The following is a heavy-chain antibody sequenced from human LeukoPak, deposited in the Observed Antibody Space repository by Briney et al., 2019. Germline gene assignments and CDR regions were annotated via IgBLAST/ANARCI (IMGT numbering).Heavy chain of an antibody. CDR2: ISSSSSYI. V-gene: IGHV3-21*01. Sequence: GGSLRLSCAASGFTFSSYAMSWVRQAPGKGLEWVSSISSSSSYIYYADSVKGRFTISRDNAKNSLYLQMNSLRAEDTAVYYCARDAGDVDTAMEPGYMDVWGKGTTVTVSS. CDR3: ARDAGDVDTAMEPGYMDV. CDR1: GFTFSSYA. J-gene: IGHJ6*03. D-gene: IGHD5-18*01.